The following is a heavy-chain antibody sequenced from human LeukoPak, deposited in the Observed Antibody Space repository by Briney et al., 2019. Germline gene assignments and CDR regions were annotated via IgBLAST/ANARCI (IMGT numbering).Heavy chain of an antibody. CDR2: ISYDGSNK. Sequence: GRSLRLSCAASGFTFSSDGMHWVRQAPGKGLEWVAVISYDGSNKYYADSVKGRFTISRDNSKSTLYLQMNSLRAEDTAVYYCAKGTRRGRVYWGQGTLVTVSS. V-gene: IGHV3-30*18. J-gene: IGHJ4*02. D-gene: IGHD6-25*01. CDR1: GFTFSSDG. CDR3: AKGTRRGRVY.